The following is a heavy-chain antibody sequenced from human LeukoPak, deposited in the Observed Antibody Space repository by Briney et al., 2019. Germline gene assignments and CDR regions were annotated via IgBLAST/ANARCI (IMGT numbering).Heavy chain of an antibody. D-gene: IGHD3-22*01. CDR3: ARAPPNDYDKTGYYSSFDF. CDR1: GFTVSSNY. CDR2: IYSGGST. J-gene: IGHJ4*02. V-gene: IGHV3-53*01. Sequence: GGSLRLSCAVSGFTVSSNYMSWVRQAPGKGLEWVSVIYSGGSTYYGDSVKGRFTISRDTSKNTIYLQVDSLRADDTAVYYCARAPPNDYDKTGYYSSFDFWGQGTLVTVSS.